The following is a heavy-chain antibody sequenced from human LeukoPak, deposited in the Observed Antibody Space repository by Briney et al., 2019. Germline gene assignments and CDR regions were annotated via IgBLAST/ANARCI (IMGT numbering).Heavy chain of an antibody. CDR3: ARQSYYYYYMDV. CDR1: GGSISSSTYY. V-gene: IGHV4-39*01. J-gene: IGHJ6*03. CDR2: IHYSGST. Sequence: SETLSLTCTVSGGSISSSTYYWGWVRQSPGKGLEWIGTIHYSGSTSYNPSLKSRVTISVDTSKNQFSLKLSSVTAADAAVYYCARQSYYYYYMDVWGKGTTVTISS.